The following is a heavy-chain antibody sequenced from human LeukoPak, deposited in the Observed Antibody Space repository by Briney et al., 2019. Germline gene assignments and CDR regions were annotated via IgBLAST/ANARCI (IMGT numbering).Heavy chain of an antibody. V-gene: IGHV1-69*05. CDR3: AREISGSPRYYYYMDV. D-gene: IGHD3-22*01. Sequence: ASVKVSCKASGGTFISYAISWVRQAPGQGLEWMGRIIPIFGTANYAQKFQGRVTITTDESTSTAYMELSSLRSEDTAVYYCAREISGSPRYYYYMDVWGKGTTVTVSS. J-gene: IGHJ6*03. CDR1: GGTFISYA. CDR2: IIPIFGTA.